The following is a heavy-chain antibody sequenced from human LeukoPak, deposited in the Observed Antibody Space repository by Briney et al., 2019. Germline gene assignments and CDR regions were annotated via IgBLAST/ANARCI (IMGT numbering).Heavy chain of an antibody. J-gene: IGHJ3*01. CDR3: ARGLGRSFDV. CDR2: ITSSSSHI. CDR1: GFTFSSYS. D-gene: IGHD1-26*01. Sequence: PGGSLRLSCAASGFTFSSYSMNWVRQAPGKGLEWVSSITSSSSHINNANSVQGRFTISRDNAKNSLFLQMNSLRAEDTAVYYCARGLGRSFDVWGQGTMVTVSS. V-gene: IGHV3-21*01.